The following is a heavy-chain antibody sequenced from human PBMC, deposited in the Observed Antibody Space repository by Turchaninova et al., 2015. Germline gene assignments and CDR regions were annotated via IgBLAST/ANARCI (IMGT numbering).Heavy chain of an antibody. V-gene: IGHV3-48*01. Sequence: MVGGRRDAGKGLEWISYISNRGPAIHYTDSVRGRVTVSRENAKNSLYLQMNSRRAEDTGVYYCARDIIGALWYWGQGTLVTVSS. CDR3: ARDIIGALWY. J-gene: IGHJ4*02. CDR2: ISNRGPAI. D-gene: IGHD1-26*01.